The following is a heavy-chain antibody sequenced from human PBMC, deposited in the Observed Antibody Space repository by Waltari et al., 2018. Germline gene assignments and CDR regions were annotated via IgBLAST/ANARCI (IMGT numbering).Heavy chain of an antibody. CDR2: IDPEDGET. J-gene: IGHJ4*02. CDR1: GYTFMAYF. D-gene: IGHD3-10*01. Sequence: EVELVQSGAEVKTPGATVKISCTASGYTFMAYFMHWVQQAHGKGLEWMGRIDPEDGETVYSEKFQGRVTITADTSTDTAYMELSSLTSGDTAVYYCAPLPGGSGQTFDYWGQGTLVTVSS. CDR3: APLPGGSGQTFDY. V-gene: IGHV1-69-2*01.